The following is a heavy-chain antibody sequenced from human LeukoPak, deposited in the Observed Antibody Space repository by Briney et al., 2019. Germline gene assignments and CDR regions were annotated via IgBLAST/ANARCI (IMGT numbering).Heavy chain of an antibody. V-gene: IGHV4-4*07. CDR2: IYATGST. J-gene: IGHJ4*02. D-gene: IGHD6-13*01. CDR1: GGSISSYS. Sequence: SETLSLTCRVSGGSISSYSWTWIRQPAGKGLEWIGRIYATGSTNYNPCLKSRVTMSVDTSKSQLSLNLSSVTAADTAVYYCARAPAGSSKYEYWGQGILVTVSS. CDR3: ARAPAGSSKYEY.